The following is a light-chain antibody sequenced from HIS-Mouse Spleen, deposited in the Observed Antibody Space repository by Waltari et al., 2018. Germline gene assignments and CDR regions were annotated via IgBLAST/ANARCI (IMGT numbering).Light chain of an antibody. CDR3: QQYNNWPSFT. CDR2: GAS. CDR1: QSVSSN. Sequence: EIVMTQSPATLSVSPVERATLSCRASQSVSSNLAWYQQKPGQAPRPLIYGASTRATGIPARFSGSGSGTEFTLTISSMQSEDFAVYYCQQYNNWPSFTFGPGTKVDIK. V-gene: IGKV3-15*01. J-gene: IGKJ3*01.